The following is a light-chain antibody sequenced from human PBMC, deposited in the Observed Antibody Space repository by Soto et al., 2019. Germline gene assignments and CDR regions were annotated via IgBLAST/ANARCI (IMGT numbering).Light chain of an antibody. Sequence: QSALTQPASVSGSPGQSITISCTGTSSDVGGYKYVSWYQQHPGKAPKLMIYEVTNRPSGISNRFSGSKSGNTASLTISGLQAEDEADYYCCSYAGAYVVFGGGTKLTVL. J-gene: IGLJ2*01. CDR1: SSDVGGYKY. V-gene: IGLV2-14*01. CDR2: EVT. CDR3: CSYAGAYVV.